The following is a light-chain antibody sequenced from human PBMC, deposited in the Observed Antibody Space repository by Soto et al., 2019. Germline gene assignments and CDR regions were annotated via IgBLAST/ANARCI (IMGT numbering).Light chain of an antibody. CDR3: SSYTSSSLHV. J-gene: IGLJ1*01. CDR2: DVS. Sequence: QSVLTQPSSVSGSPWQFIPLSLTGPHRYVGGYNYVSWYQQHPGKAPKLMIYDVSNRPSGVSNRFSGSKSGNTASLTISGLQAEDEADYYCSSYTSSSLHVFGTGTKVTVL. CDR1: HRYVGGYNY. V-gene: IGLV2-14*03.